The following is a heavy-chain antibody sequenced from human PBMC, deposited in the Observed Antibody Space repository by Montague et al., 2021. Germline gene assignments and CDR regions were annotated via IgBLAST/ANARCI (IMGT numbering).Heavy chain of an antibody. Sequence: SETLSLTCTVSGDSISSKYFWSWVRQPLGKGLEWIGEICHGTTSYSPSPKGRLTVSMDTSKNQFSLKLSSVTAADTAIYYCAVGSESAWELLHHWGQGILVTVSS. V-gene: IGHV4-4*02. D-gene: IGHD1-26*01. CDR3: AVGSESAWELLHH. J-gene: IGHJ5*02. CDR1: GDSISSKYF. CDR2: ICHGTT.